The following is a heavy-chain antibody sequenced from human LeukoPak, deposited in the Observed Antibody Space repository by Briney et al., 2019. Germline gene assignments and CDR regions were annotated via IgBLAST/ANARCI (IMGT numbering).Heavy chain of an antibody. CDR1: GYNFTNYY. Sequence: GASVKVSCKASGYNFTNYYIHWVRQAPGQGLEWMGWIDPNSGDTNYAQRFQGRVTMTRDTSIGTAYMELSGLRSHDTALYYCARDKSGNSGWYSYFDYWGQGTLVTVSS. D-gene: IGHD6-19*01. V-gene: IGHV1-2*02. CDR2: IDPNSGDT. CDR3: ARDKSGNSGWYSYFDY. J-gene: IGHJ4*02.